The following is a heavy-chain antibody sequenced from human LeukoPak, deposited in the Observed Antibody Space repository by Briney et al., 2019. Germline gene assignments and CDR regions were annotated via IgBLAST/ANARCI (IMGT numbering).Heavy chain of an antibody. CDR2: ITSSSSYI. CDR1: GFTFSSYS. CDR3: ARGGAAAALR. D-gene: IGHD6-13*01. J-gene: IGHJ1*01. V-gene: IGHV3-21*01. Sequence: GGSLRLSCAASGFTFSSYSMNWVRQAPGKGLEWVSSITSSSSYIYYADSVKGRFTISRDNAKNSLYLQMNSLRAEDMAVYYCARGGAAAALRWGQGTLVTVSS.